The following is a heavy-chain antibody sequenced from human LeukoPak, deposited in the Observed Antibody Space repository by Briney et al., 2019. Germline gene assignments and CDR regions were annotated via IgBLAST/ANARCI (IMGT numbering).Heavy chain of an antibody. Sequence: PSETLSLTCAVSGGSISSSNWWSWVRQPPGKGLEWIGEIYHSGSTNYNPSLKSRVTISVDKSKNQFSLKLSSVTAADTAVYYCAREVVVVTAIPYLYFDYWGQGTLVTVSS. CDR3: AREVVVVTAIPYLYFDY. CDR2: IYHSGST. V-gene: IGHV4-4*02. J-gene: IGHJ4*02. D-gene: IGHD2-21*02. CDR1: GGSISSSNW.